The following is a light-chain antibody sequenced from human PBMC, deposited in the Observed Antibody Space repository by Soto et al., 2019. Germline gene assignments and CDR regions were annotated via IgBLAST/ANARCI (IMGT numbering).Light chain of an antibody. Sequence: EIALTQSPGTLSLSPGERATLSCRASQSVGTYLAWYQQKPGQAPRLLIYEASNRATGISARFSGSGSGTDFTLTISSLEPEDFAVYYCQHRSDWPGFGQGTRLEIK. CDR1: QSVGTY. V-gene: IGKV3-11*01. J-gene: IGKJ5*01. CDR3: QHRSDWPG. CDR2: EAS.